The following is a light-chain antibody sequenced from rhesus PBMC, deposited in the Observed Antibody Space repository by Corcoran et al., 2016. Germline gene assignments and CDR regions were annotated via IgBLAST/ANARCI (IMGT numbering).Light chain of an antibody. V-gene: IGKV1-36*02. J-gene: IGKJ2*01. CDR3: LQGYSTPYS. CDR2: AAS. Sequence: DIQMTQSPSSLSASVGDRVTITCRASQGISDYLSWYQQKPGKAPKRLIYAASSLESGVPSRFSGSGAGTDFTLTISSLKPKDFAAYYCLQGYSTPYSFGQGTKVEIK. CDR1: QGISDY.